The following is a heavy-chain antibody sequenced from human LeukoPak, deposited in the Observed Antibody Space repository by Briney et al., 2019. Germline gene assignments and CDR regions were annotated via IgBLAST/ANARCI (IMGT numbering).Heavy chain of an antibody. CDR3: ARGTSLIVGATVDY. V-gene: IGHV1-8*01. J-gene: IGHJ4*02. Sequence: ASVKVSCKASGYTFTSYDINWVRQATGQGLEWMGWMNPNSGNTGYAQKFQGRVTMTRNTSISTAYMELSSLRSEGTAVYYCARGTSLIVGATVDYWGQGTLVTVSS. CDR2: MNPNSGNT. D-gene: IGHD1-26*01. CDR1: GYTFTSYD.